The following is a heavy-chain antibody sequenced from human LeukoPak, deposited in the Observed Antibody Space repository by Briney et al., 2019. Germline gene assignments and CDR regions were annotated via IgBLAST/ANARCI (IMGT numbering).Heavy chain of an antibody. CDR3: ARDRAPGATVTTWVY. V-gene: IGHV3-21*01. J-gene: IGHJ4*02. CDR2: ISSSSSYI. D-gene: IGHD4-17*01. CDR1: GFTFSSYS. Sequence: GGSLRLTCAASGFTFSSYSMNWVRQAPGKGLEWVSSISSSSSYIYYADSVKGRFTISRDNAKNSLYLQMNSLRAEDTAVYYCARDRAPGATVTTWVYWGQGTLVTVSS.